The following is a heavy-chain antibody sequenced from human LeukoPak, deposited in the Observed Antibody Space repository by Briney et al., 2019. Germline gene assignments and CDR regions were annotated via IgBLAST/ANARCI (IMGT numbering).Heavy chain of an antibody. D-gene: IGHD3-10*01. CDR3: AKDQGAYYGSGSYPTYYYYGMDV. J-gene: IGHJ6*02. Sequence: GVSLRLSCAASGFTFSSYAMSWVRQAPGKGLEWVSAITESGGSTYYADSVKGRFTISRDNSKNTLYLQMNSLRAEDTAVYYCAKDQGAYYGSGSYPTYYYYGMDVWGQGTTVTVSS. CDR2: ITESGGST. V-gene: IGHV3-23*01. CDR1: GFTFSSYA.